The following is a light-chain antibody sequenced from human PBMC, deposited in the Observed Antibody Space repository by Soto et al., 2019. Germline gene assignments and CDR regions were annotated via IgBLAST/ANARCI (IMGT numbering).Light chain of an antibody. J-gene: IGKJ3*01. CDR3: QHCGSPMT. CDR1: QSITSAY. CDR2: GAS. V-gene: IGKV3-20*01. Sequence: EIVLTQSPGTLSLSPGARATLSCTASQSITSAYLAWYQQKPGQSPRLLIFGASTRATGIPDKFSGSGSGTDFTLTSSRLEPEDFAVYYCQHCGSPMTFGPGTKLEI.